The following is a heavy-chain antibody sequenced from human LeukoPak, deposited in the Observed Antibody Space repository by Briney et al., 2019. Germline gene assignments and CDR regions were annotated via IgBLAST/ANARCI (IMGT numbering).Heavy chain of an antibody. CDR1: GYTFTSYG. CDR3: ARDGPLLATIRAGLGDLDY. CDR2: ISSYNSNT. V-gene: IGHV1-18*01. J-gene: IGHJ4*02. D-gene: IGHD5-24*01. Sequence: GASVKVSCKASGYTFTSYGISWVRQAPGQGLEWMGWISSYNSNTNYAQKLQGRVTMTTDTSTSTAYMELRSLRSDDTAVYYCARDGPLLATIRAGLGDLDYWGQGTLVTVSS.